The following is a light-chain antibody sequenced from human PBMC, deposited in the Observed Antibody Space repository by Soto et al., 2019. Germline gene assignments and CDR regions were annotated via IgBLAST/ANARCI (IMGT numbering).Light chain of an antibody. V-gene: IGLV1-44*01. CDR3: ATWDDRLNVWV. Sequence: QSVLSQPPSASGTPGQRVTISCSGSSSNIGDNTVNWYKQLPGAAPKLLIYTNNQRPAGAPYRISGSKSCTSASLAISGLKSEDEADYYRATWDDRLNVWVFGGVNKLTVL. CDR2: TNN. CDR1: SSNIGDNT. J-gene: IGLJ3*02.